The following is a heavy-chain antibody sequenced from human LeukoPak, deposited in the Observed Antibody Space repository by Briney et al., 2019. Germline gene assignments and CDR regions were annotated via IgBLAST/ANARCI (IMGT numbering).Heavy chain of an antibody. D-gene: IGHD6-6*01. CDR3: ARQKGIAGRPLDN. V-gene: IGHV5-10-1*01. Sequence: GESLKISCKGSGYRFTSYWITWVRQMPGKGLEWMGRIDPSDSYTNYSPSFEGHVTVSADKSTSSAYLQWSSLKASDTAIYYCARQKGIAGRPLDNWGQGTLVTVSS. J-gene: IGHJ4*02. CDR2: IDPSDSYT. CDR1: GYRFTSYW.